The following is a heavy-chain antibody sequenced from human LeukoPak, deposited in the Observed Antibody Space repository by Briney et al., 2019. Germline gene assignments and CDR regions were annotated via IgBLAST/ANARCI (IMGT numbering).Heavy chain of an antibody. V-gene: IGHV1-3*01. CDR3: AAPDVLRYFDWSPHKAFDI. CDR2: INAGNGDT. D-gene: IGHD3-9*01. J-gene: IGHJ3*02. Sequence: ASVKVSCKASGYTFTSYAMHWVRQAPGQRLEWMGWINAGNGDTKYSQKFQGRVTITRDTSASTAYMELSSLRSEDTAVYYCAAPDVLRYFDWSPHKAFDIWGQGTMVTVSS. CDR1: GYTFTSYA.